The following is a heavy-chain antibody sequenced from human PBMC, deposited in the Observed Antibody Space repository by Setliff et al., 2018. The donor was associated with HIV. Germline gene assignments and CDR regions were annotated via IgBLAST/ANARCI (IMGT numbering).Heavy chain of an antibody. J-gene: IGHJ6*02. CDR2: IYTSGST. CDR1: GGSTSSGTYY. V-gene: IGHV4-61*02. Sequence: PSETLSLTCTVSGGSTSSGTYYWSWVRQPAGKGLEWIGRIYTSGSTNYNPSLKSRVTISLDTSKNQFSLKLSSVTAADTAVYYCARENGRTNYYYYGLDVWGQGTTVTVS. CDR3: ARENGRTNYYYYGLDV.